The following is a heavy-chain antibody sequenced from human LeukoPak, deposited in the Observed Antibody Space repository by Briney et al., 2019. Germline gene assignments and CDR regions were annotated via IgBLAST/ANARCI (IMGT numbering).Heavy chain of an antibody. V-gene: IGHV4-34*01. Sequence: PSETLSLTCAVYGGSFSGDYWSWIRQPPGKGLEWIGEINHSGSTNYNPSLKSRVTISVDTSKNQFSLKLSSVTAADTAVYYCARGPYYWGQGTLVTVS. J-gene: IGHJ4*02. CDR2: INHSGST. CDR1: GGSFSGDY. CDR3: ARGPYY.